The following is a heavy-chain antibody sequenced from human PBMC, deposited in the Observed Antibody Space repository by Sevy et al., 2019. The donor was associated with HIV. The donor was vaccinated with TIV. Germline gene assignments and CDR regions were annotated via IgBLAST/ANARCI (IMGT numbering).Heavy chain of an antibody. Sequence: GGSLRLSCAASGFTFSSYAMSWVRQAPGKGLEWVSAISGSGGSTYYADSEKGRFTISRDNSKNTLYLQMNSLRAEDTAVYYCAKDQIVVPAAMDYYGMDVWGQGTTVTVSS. CDR1: GFTFSSYA. CDR3: AKDQIVVPAAMDYYGMDV. J-gene: IGHJ6*02. D-gene: IGHD2-2*01. CDR2: ISGSGGST. V-gene: IGHV3-23*01.